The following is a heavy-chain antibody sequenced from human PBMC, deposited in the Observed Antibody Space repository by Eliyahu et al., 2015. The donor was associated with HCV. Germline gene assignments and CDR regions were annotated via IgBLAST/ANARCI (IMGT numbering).Heavy chain of an antibody. CDR3: ARAPTYTSSLGEVQA. Sequence: QMQLVQSGPEVKKSGSSGRVSCEASGGGXGCVXCGXGXPARGRGLGWVGGSIPIFGKTTLAPEFQGRVTLTADRFSGTAYMELSSLTSEDTAVYYCARAPTYTSSLGEVQAWGQGTQVSVSS. CDR2: SIPIFGKT. D-gene: IGHD4-17*01. V-gene: IGHV1-69*06. CDR1: GGGXGCV. J-gene: IGHJ5*02.